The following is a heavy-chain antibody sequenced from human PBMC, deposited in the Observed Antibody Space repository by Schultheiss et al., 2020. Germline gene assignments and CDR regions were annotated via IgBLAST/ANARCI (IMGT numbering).Heavy chain of an antibody. Sequence: GGSLRLSCAASGFTFSSYAMHWVRQAPGKGLEWVAVISYDGSNKYYADSVKGRFTISRDNAKNSLYLQMNSLRDEDTAVYYCASRVVTVEYYYYYMDVWGKGTTVTVSS. CDR3: ASRVVTVEYYYYYMDV. J-gene: IGHJ6*03. CDR1: GFTFSSYA. CDR2: ISYDGSNK. D-gene: IGHD2-21*02. V-gene: IGHV3-30*04.